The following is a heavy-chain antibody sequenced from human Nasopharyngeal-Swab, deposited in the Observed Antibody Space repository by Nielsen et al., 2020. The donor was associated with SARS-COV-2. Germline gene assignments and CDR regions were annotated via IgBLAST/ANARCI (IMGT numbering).Heavy chain of an antibody. CDR1: GFTFSSYA. D-gene: IGHD3-22*01. V-gene: IGHV3-30-3*01. CDR3: ARDYYDSSGYSDYGMDV. Sequence: GESLKISCAASGFTFSSYAMPWVRQAPGKGLEWVAVIAYDGSNKYYADSVKGRFTISRDNSKNTLYLQMNSLRAEDTAVYYCARDYYDSSGYSDYGMDVWGQGTTVTVSS. J-gene: IGHJ6*02. CDR2: IAYDGSNK.